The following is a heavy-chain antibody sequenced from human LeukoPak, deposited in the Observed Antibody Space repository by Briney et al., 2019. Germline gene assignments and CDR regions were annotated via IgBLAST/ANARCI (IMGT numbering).Heavy chain of an antibody. V-gene: IGHV1-18*01. CDR1: GYRFTTYG. CDR2: NNVYSGST. D-gene: IGHD2-2*01. Sequence: GAPVKVSCKASGYRFTTYGISWVRQAPGQGLEWMAWNNVYSGSTEYKADLQGRLTVATETSTPTPYIELRSLRSDDTAVYYCVFGECSSTSCYPRRDYWGHGTLVTVSS. CDR3: VFGECSSTSCYPRRDY. J-gene: IGHJ4*01.